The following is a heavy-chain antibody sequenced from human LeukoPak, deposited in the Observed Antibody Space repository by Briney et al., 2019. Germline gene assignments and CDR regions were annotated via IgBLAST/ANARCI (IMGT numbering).Heavy chain of an antibody. CDR1: GGSIDSHY. Sequence: ETLSLTCTVSGGSIDSHYWSWNRQSAGKGLEWIGRFFTGGSTYYNPSLESRVTMSVDTSKNQFSLKLRSVTAADTAVYFCARGSGVAVGMDVWGQGTTVIVSS. CDR2: FFTGGST. D-gene: IGHD6-19*01. J-gene: IGHJ6*02. CDR3: ARGSGVAVGMDV. V-gene: IGHV4-4*07.